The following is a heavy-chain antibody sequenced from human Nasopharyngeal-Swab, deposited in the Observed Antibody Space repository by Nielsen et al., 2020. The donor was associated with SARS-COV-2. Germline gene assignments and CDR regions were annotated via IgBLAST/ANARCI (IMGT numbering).Heavy chain of an antibody. J-gene: IGHJ1*01. CDR3: ATGAVSGTTYAEYFQN. V-gene: IGHV3-30-3*01. CDR1: GFTFSTYI. CDR2: ISDDGGIK. D-gene: IGHD1-26*01. Sequence: GESLKISCAASGFTFSTYIMHWVRQAPGKGLEWVAVISDDGGIKHYADSVKGRFTISRDNSQNTLFLQMNSLRTEDTAVYYCATGAVSGTTYAEYFQNWGQGTTVTVSS.